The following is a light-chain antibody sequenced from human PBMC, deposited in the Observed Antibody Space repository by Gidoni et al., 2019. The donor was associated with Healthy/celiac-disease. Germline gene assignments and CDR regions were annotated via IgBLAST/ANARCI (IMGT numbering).Light chain of an antibody. V-gene: IGKV2-28*01. CDR2: LGS. CDR3: MQALQTSYX. J-gene: IGKJ2*01. CDR1: QSLLHSNGYNY. Sequence: DTVMTQSSLSLPVTPGEPASISCRSSQSLLHSNGYNYLDWYLQKPGQSPQLLIYLGSNRASGVPDRFSGSGSGTDFTLKISRVEAEDVGVYYCMQALQTSYXFXQGTKLEIK.